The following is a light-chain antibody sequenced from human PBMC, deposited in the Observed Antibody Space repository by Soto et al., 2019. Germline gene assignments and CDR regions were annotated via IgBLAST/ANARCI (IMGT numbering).Light chain of an antibody. CDR1: QSVSSN. V-gene: IGKV3-15*01. J-gene: IGKJ1*01. Sequence: EIVMTQSPATLSVSPGERATLSCRASQSVSSNLAWHQQKPGQAPRLLIYGASTRAAGIPARFSGSASGTEFTLTISSLQSEDFAVYYCQQYNNWPKTFGQRTKV. CDR2: GAS. CDR3: QQYNNWPKT.